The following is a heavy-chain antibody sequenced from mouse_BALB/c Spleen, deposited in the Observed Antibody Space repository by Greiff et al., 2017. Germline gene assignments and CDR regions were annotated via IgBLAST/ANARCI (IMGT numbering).Heavy chain of an antibody. D-gene: IGHD1-1*01. J-gene: IGHJ2*01. CDR2: ISSGGSYT. V-gene: IGHV5-9-4*01. CDR3: AREGDYYGSSYDYYLDY. Sequence: DVHLVESGGGLVKPGGSLKLSCAASGFTFSSYAMSWVRQSPEKRLEWVAEISSGGSYTYYPDTVTGRFTIARDNAKNTLYLEMSSLRSEDTAMYYCAREGDYYGSSYDYYLDYWGQGTTLTVSS. CDR1: GFTFSSYA.